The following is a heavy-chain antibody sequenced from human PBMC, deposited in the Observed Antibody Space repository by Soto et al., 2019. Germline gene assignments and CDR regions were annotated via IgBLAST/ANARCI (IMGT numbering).Heavy chain of an antibody. D-gene: IGHD2-21*01. V-gene: IGHV4-4*07. Sequence: SETLSLTCNVSDDSFSTYYWSWIGQSAGKGLEWIGRIYASGSTNYIPSLKGRVSMSVDTSKKQFSLKMMSVTAADTAMYYCARSAIPRGGWFRPWGQGVLVTVSS. CDR2: IYASGST. CDR3: ARSAIPRGGWFRP. CDR1: DDSFSTYY. J-gene: IGHJ5*02.